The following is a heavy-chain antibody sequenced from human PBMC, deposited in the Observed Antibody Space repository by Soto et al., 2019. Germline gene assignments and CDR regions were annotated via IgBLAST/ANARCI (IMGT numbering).Heavy chain of an antibody. CDR1: GFTFSTYS. V-gene: IGHV3-48*02. J-gene: IGHJ4*02. CDR3: ARDRDAYCSKGICSGPYFDY. Sequence: RRLSCAASGFTFSTYSINWVRQAPGKGLEWISYISDNSSVIYYADAAKGRFTISRDNAKNSLYLQMNSLRDEDTAVYYCARDRDAYCSKGICSGPYFDYWGQGTLVTVSS. CDR2: ISDNSSVI. D-gene: IGHD2-8*01.